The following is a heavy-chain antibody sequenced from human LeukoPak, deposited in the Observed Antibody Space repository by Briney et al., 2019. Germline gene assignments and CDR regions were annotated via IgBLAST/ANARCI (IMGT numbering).Heavy chain of an antibody. Sequence: PSETLSLTCAVYGGPFSGYYWSWIRQPPGKGLEWIGEINHSGSTNYNPSLKSRVTISVDTSKNQFSLKLSSVTAADTAVYYCARRLKGYSYGFYYYYYMDVWGKGTTVTVSS. V-gene: IGHV4-34*01. CDR2: INHSGST. J-gene: IGHJ6*03. CDR1: GGPFSGYY. D-gene: IGHD5-18*01. CDR3: ARRLKGYSYGFYYYYYMDV.